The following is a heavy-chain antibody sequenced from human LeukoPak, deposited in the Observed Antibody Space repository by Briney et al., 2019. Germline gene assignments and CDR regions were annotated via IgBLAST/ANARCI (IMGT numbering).Heavy chain of an antibody. CDR2: ISWNSGTI. J-gene: IGHJ5*02. Sequence: GGSLRLSCAASGFTFDDYGMHWVRQTPGKGLEWVSGISWNSGTINYADSVKGRFTISRDNAKNSLYLQMNSLRVEDTAVYYCAKDAYSGGCYWFDPWGQGTLVTVSS. CDR1: GFTFDDYG. V-gene: IGHV3-9*01. CDR3: AKDAYSGGCYWFDP. D-gene: IGHD6-19*01.